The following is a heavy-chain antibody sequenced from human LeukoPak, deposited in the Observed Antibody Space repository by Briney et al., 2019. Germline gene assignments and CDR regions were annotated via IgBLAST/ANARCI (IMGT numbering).Heavy chain of an antibody. Sequence: SETLSLTCTVSGGSISSYYWSWIRQPAGKGLEWIGRVYTSGSTNYNPSLKSRVTMSVDTSKNQFSLYLSSVTAADTAVYYCARDGGKYCSSTSCRNAFDIWGQGTMVTVSA. CDR2: VYTSGST. CDR3: ARDGGKYCSSTSCRNAFDI. V-gene: IGHV4-4*07. J-gene: IGHJ3*02. CDR1: GGSISSYY. D-gene: IGHD2-2*01.